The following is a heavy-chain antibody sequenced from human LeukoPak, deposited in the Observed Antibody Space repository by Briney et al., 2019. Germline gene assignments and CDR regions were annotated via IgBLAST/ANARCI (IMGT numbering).Heavy chain of an antibody. CDR1: GGSISSYY. D-gene: IGHD3-10*01. J-gene: IGHJ4*02. Sequence: SETLSLTCTVSGGSISSYYWSWIRQPPGKGLEWIGYIYYSGSTNYNPSLKSRVTISVDPSKNQFSLKLSSVTAADTAVYYCARVVRGVIDYWGQGTLVTVSS. CDR2: IYYSGST. V-gene: IGHV4-59*01. CDR3: ARVVRGVIDY.